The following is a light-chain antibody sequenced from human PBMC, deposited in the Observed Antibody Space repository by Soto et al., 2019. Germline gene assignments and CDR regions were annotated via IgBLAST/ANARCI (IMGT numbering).Light chain of an antibody. CDR1: QDISNY. CDR3: QHYHNLPFT. J-gene: IGKJ3*01. V-gene: IGKV1-33*01. Sequence: DIPMTQSPSSLSASVGDRVTITCQASQDISNYLSWYQQKPGKAPKLLIYDAANLQTGVPSRFSGGGSGTHFALTISSLQPEDIATYYCQHYHNLPFTFGPGTKVDVK. CDR2: DAA.